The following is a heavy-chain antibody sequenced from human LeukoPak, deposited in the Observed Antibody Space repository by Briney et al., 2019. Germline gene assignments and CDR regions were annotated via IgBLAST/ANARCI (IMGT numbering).Heavy chain of an antibody. D-gene: IGHD4-11*01. Sequence: GGSLRLSCAASGFTFSSYSMNWVRQAPGKGLEWVSHISSSSDLIYYADSVKGRFTISRDNAKNSLYLQMNSLRDEDTAVYYCARDPPFYSNLDYWGQGTLVTVSS. V-gene: IGHV3-48*02. CDR3: ARDPPFYSNLDY. CDR1: GFTFSSYS. J-gene: IGHJ4*02. CDR2: ISSSSDLI.